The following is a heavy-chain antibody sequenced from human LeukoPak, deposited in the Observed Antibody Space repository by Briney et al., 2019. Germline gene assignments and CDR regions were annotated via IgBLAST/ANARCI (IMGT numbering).Heavy chain of an antibody. CDR3: ARRRGDGYNSPFDY. D-gene: IGHD5-24*01. Sequence: GESLKISCKGSGYSFLDYWIDWVRQLPGQGLEWMGIIYPADSDTRYSPSFQGQVTISADKSINTAYLQWSTLKVSDTATYYCARRRGDGYNSPFDYWGQGTLVTVPS. CDR2: IYPADSDT. CDR1: GYSFLDYW. V-gene: IGHV5-51*01. J-gene: IGHJ4*02.